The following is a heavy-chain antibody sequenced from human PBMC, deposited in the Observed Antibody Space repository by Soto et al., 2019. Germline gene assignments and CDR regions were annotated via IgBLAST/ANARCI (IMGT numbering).Heavy chain of an antibody. J-gene: IGHJ4*02. D-gene: IGHD6-19*01. CDR2: ISAYNGNT. CDR1: GYTFTSYG. V-gene: IGHV1-18*01. CDR3: ATFSFSSGPGDFDY. Sequence: ASVKVSCKASGYTFTSYGISWVRQAPGQGLEWMGWISAYNGNTNYAQKLQGRVTMTTDTSTSTAYMELRSLRSDDTAVYYCATFSFSSGPGDFDYWGQGTLVTVSS.